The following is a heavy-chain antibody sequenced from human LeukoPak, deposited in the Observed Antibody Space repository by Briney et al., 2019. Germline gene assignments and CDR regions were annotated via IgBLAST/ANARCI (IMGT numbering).Heavy chain of an antibody. D-gene: IGHD3-9*01. Sequence: GGSLRLSCAASGFTFSSYGMHWVRQAPGKGLEWVAVIWYDGGNKYYADSVKGRFTISRDNSKNTLYLQMNSLRAEDTAVYYCARDGRYYDILTGPLDYWGQGTLVTVSS. V-gene: IGHV3-33*01. CDR3: ARDGRYYDILTGPLDY. J-gene: IGHJ4*02. CDR1: GFTFSSYG. CDR2: IWYDGGNK.